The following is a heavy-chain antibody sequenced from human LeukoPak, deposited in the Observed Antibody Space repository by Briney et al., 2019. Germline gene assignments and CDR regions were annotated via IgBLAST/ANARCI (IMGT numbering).Heavy chain of an antibody. CDR3: TTYEIQWPTLGY. D-gene: IGHD6-19*01. CDR2: IKSKTDGGTT. CDR1: GFTFSNAW. J-gene: IGHJ4*02. V-gene: IGHV3-15*01. Sequence: GGSLRLSCAASGFTFSNAWMSWVRQAPGKGLEWVGRIKSKTDGGTTDYAAPVKGRFTISRDDSKNTLYLQMNSLKTEDKAVYYCTTYEIQWPTLGYWGQGTLVTVSS.